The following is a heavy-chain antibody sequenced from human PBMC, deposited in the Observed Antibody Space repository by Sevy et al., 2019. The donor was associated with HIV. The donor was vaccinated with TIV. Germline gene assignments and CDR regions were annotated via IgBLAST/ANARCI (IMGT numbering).Heavy chain of an antibody. CDR3: ARVGFDSSGYYNRGGYFDY. V-gene: IGHV3-53*01. Sequence: GGSLRLSCAASGFTVSSNYMSWVRQAPGKGLEWVSVIYSGGSTYYADSVKGRFTISRDNSKNTLYLQMNSLRAEDTALYYCARVGFDSSGYYNRGGYFDYWGQGTLVTVSS. J-gene: IGHJ4*02. CDR1: GFTVSSNY. CDR2: IYSGGST. D-gene: IGHD3-22*01.